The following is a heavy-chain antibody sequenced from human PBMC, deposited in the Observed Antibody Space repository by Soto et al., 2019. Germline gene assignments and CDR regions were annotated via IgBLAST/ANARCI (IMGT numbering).Heavy chain of an antibody. V-gene: IGHV4-59*08. CDR1: GGSISSDY. CDR2: IYYNGNT. D-gene: IGHD4-17*01. J-gene: IGHJ5*02. CDR3: ARHYGEYDRDNWFDP. Sequence: SETLSLTCTVSGGSISSDYWTWIRQPPGERLEWIGYIYYNGNTNYNSSLKSRVTISIDTSKNQFSLKLSSVTAADTAVYFCARHYGEYDRDNWFDPWGQGTLVTVSS.